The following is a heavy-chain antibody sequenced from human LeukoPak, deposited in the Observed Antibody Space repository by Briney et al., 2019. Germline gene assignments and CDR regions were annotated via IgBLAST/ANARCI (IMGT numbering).Heavy chain of an antibody. V-gene: IGHV3-7*01. CDR3: ARARESLLYYYYYYMDV. Sequence: PGASLRLSCAASGFTFSSCWMSWVRQAPGKGLEWVSNIKQDGREKYYVDSVKGRFTISRDNAKNSLYLKMNSLRAEDTAVYYCARARESLLYYYYYYMDVWGKGTTVTVSS. CDR1: GFTFSSCW. J-gene: IGHJ6*03. CDR2: IKQDGREK.